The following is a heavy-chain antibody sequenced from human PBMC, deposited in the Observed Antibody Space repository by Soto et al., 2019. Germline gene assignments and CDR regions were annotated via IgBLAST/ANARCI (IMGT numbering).Heavy chain of an antibody. D-gene: IGHD3-3*01. CDR2: INNDGSRT. CDR3: GKSRWSGSSLIDY. V-gene: IGHV3-74*01. J-gene: IGHJ4*02. Sequence: EVQLVESGGGLVQPGGSLRLSCVVSGFTFTDSWMYWVRQVPGEGLVWVSFINNDGSRTNYADSVKGRFTISRDNAKNTLYLQMNSLRAEDTAMYYCGKSRWSGSSLIDYWGQETLVTVSS. CDR1: GFTFTDSW.